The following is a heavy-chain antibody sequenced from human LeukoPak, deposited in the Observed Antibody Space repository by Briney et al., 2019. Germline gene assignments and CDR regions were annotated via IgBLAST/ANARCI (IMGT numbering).Heavy chain of an antibody. Sequence: SVKVSCKASGGTFSSYAISWVRQAPGQGLEWMGRIIPIFGTANYTQKFQGRVTITTDESTSTAYMELSSLRSEDTAVYYCARDSGPTRGYSGYDKLGHYYYMDVWGKGTTVTVYS. CDR3: ARDSGPTRGYSGYDKLGHYYYMDV. CDR1: GGTFSSYA. V-gene: IGHV1-69*05. D-gene: IGHD5-12*01. J-gene: IGHJ6*03. CDR2: IIPIFGTA.